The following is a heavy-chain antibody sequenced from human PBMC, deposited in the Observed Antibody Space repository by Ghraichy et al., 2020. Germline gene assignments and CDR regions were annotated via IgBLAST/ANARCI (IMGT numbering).Heavy chain of an antibody. Sequence: GGSLRLSCAASGFTFSSYAMSWVRQAPGKGLEWVSAISGSGGSTYYADSVKGRFTISRDNSKNTLYLQMNSLRAEDTAVYYCARTSDYYFWYGVQAYAGFDYWSLGTLLTVSS. CDR1: GFTFSSYA. V-gene: IGHV3-23*01. CDR3: ARTSDYYFWYGVQAYAGFDY. D-gene: IGHD3-3*01. J-gene: IGHJ4*02. CDR2: ISGSGGST.